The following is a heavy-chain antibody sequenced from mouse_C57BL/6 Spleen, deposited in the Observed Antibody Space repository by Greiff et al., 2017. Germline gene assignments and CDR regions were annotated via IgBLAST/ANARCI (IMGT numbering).Heavy chain of an antibody. J-gene: IGHJ4*01. CDR1: GFTFSSYG. V-gene: IGHV5-6*01. CDR3: AREGGYYAMDY. CDR2: ISSGGSYT. Sequence: EVQLVESGGDLVKPGGSLKLSCAASGFTFSSYGMSWVRQTPDKRLEWVATISSGGSYTYYPDSVKGRFTISSDNAKNTLYLQMSSLKSEDTAMYYCAREGGYYAMDYWGQGTSVTVSS.